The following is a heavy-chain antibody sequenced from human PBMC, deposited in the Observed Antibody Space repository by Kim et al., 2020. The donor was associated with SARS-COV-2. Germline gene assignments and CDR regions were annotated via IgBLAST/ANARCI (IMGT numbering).Heavy chain of an antibody. J-gene: IGHJ6*02. V-gene: IGHV4-34*01. CDR3: ARAPQLRLGGFYYYYGMDV. Sequence: SETLSLTCAVYGGSFSGYYWSWIRQPPGKGLEWIGEINHSGSTNYNPSLKSRVTISVDTSKNQFSLKLSSVTAADTAVYYCARAPQLRLGGFYYYYGMDVWGQGTTVTVSS. D-gene: IGHD3-16*01. CDR1: GGSFSGYY. CDR2: INHSGST.